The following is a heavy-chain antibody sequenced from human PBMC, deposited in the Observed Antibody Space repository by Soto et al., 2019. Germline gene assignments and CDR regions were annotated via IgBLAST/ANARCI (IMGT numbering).Heavy chain of an antibody. Sequence: SVKVSCKASGGTFSSYAISWVRQAPGQGLEWMGGIIPIFGTANYAQKFQGRVTITADESTSTAYMELSSLRSEDTAVYYCASQSSGYSDEFDYWGQGTLVTVSS. J-gene: IGHJ4*02. CDR1: GGTFSSYA. CDR2: IIPIFGTA. CDR3: ASQSSGYSDEFDY. V-gene: IGHV1-69*13. D-gene: IGHD3-22*01.